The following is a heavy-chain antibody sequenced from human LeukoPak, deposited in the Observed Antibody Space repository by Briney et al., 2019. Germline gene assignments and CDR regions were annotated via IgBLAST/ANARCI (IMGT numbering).Heavy chain of an antibody. CDR2: IYYSGST. D-gene: IGHD3-3*01. Sequence: PSETLSLTCTVSGGSISSYYWSWIRQPPGKGLEWIGYIYYSGSTNYNPSLKSRVTISVDTSKNQFSLKLSSVTAADTAVYYCARRITIFGVVPWAFDIWGQGTMVTVSS. CDR1: GGSISSYY. CDR3: ARRITIFGVVPWAFDI. V-gene: IGHV4-59*01. J-gene: IGHJ3*02.